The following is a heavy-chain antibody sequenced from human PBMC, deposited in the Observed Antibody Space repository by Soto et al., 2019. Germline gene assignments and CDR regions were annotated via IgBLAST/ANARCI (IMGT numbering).Heavy chain of an antibody. J-gene: IGHJ5*02. V-gene: IGHV1-8*02. Sequence: GASVKVSCKASGYTFTSYGISWVRQAPGQGLEWMGWMSANSGNTNYAQKLQGRVIMTRNTSISTAYMELSSLRSEDTAVYYCAREHYGNSAWFDPWGQGTLVTVSS. D-gene: IGHD3-10*01. CDR1: GYTFTSYG. CDR3: AREHYGNSAWFDP. CDR2: MSANSGNT.